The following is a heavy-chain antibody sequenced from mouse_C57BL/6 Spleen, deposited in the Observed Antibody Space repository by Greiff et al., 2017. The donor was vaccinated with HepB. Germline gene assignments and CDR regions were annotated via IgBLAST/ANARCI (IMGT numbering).Heavy chain of an antibody. D-gene: IGHD2-4*01. V-gene: IGHV5-17*01. CDR3: ARIYYDYDGFAY. Sequence: EVMLVESGGGLVKPGGSLKRYGAATGFTVSDDGMHWVRQAPEKGREWVADSSSGSRSSYYADTVKGGLTISREKAKNTLFLERTSLRSEDTAMYYCARIYYDYDGFAYWGQGTLVTVSA. J-gene: IGHJ3*01. CDR2: SSSGSRSS. CDR1: GFTVSDDG.